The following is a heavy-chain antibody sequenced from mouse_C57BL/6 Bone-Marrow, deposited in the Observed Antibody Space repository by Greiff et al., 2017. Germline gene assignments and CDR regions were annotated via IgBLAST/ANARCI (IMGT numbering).Heavy chain of an antibody. V-gene: IGHV1-18*01. D-gene: IGHD1-1*01. CDR2: INPNNGGT. J-gene: IGHJ2*01. Sequence: EVQLQQSGPELVKPGASVKIPCKASGYTFTDYNMDWVKQSHGKSLEWIGDINPNNGGTIYNQKFKGKATLTVDKSSSTAYMELRSLTSEDTAVYYCARTPFTVVADFDYWGQGTTLTVSS. CDR3: ARTPFTVVADFDY. CDR1: GYTFTDYN.